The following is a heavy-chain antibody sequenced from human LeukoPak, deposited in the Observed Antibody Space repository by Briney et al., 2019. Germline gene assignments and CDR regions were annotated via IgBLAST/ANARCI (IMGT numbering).Heavy chain of an antibody. CDR1: GFMFSDYG. D-gene: IGHD4-17*01. CDR3: ARDPATVTSCFDC. V-gene: IGHV3-33*01. J-gene: IGHJ4*02. Sequence: GRSLRLSCAASGFMFSDYGMHWVRQAPGKGLEWVAVIWYDGSKTYYVDSVKGRFSISRDNSKNTLYLQMSSLKVEDTAIYYCARDPATVTSCFDCWGQGTLVTVSS. CDR2: IWYDGSKT.